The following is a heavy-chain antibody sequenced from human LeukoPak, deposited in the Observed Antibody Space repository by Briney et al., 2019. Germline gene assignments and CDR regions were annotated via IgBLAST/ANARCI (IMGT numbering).Heavy chain of an antibody. D-gene: IGHD3-10*01. CDR1: GFTFSKVW. J-gene: IGHJ5*02. Sequence: GGSLRLSCAASGFTFSKVWMSWVRQAPGKGLEWVGRIKSKTDGGTTDYAAPVKGRFTISRDDSKNTLYLQMNSLKTEDTAVYYCTTMVDGDWFDPWGQGTLVTVSS. CDR2: IKSKTDGGTT. V-gene: IGHV3-15*01. CDR3: TTMVDGDWFDP.